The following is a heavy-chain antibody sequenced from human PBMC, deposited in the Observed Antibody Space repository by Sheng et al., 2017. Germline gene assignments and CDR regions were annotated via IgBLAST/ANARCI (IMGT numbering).Heavy chain of an antibody. J-gene: IGHJ5*02. V-gene: IGHV4-59*01. CDR3: ARAPGYCSGGSCYSARVWFDP. CDR2: IYYSGST. D-gene: IGHD2-15*01. Sequence: QVQLQESGPGLVKPSETLSLTCTVSGGSISSYYWSWIRQPPGKGLEWIGYIYYSGSTNYNPSLKSRVTISVDTSKNQFSLKLSSVTAADTAVYYCARAPGYCSGGSCYSARVWFDPVGPGNPGPPSP. CDR1: GGSISSYY.